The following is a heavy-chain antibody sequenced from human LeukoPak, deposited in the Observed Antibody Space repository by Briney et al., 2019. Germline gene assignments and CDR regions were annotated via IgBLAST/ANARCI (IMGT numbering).Heavy chain of an antibody. CDR2: IYYTGNT. CDR1: GGSISYYY. V-gene: IGHV4-59*01. J-gene: IGHJ5*02. CDR3: ARDRLQLQS. Sequence: SETLSLTCTVSGGSISYYYWNWIRQPPGKGLEWIGYIYYTGNTNYNPSLKSRVTISVDTSKNQFSLKLSSVTAADTAVYYCARDRLQLQSWGQGTLVTVSS. D-gene: IGHD5-24*01.